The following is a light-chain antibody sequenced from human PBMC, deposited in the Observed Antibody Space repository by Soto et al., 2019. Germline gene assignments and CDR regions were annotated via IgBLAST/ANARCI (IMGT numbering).Light chain of an antibody. J-gene: IGLJ2*01. CDR1: SRDIGAYNF. CDR3: TSWTTSTTMI. CDR2: DVN. Sequence: QSALTQPASVSGSPGQSITISCTGTSRDIGAYNFVSWYQQHPGKAPKLMLYDVNSRPSGVSNRFPGSKSGNTASQTISGLQAEDEADYYCTSWTTSTTMIFGGGTKGTVL. V-gene: IGLV2-14*03.